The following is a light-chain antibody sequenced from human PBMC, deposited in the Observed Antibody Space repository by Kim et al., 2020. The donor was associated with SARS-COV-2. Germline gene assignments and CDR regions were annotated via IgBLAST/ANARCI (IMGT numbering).Light chain of an antibody. J-gene: IGKJ4*01. CDR1: QTITNS. Sequence: ALGDRVTITCRASQTITNSLNWYQQKPGKAPKLLIYAASSLQSGVPSRFSGSGSGTDFTLTISGLQPEDCATYYCQQSYSAPQLTFGGGTKVDIK. CDR3: QQSYSAPQLT. CDR2: AAS. V-gene: IGKV1-39*01.